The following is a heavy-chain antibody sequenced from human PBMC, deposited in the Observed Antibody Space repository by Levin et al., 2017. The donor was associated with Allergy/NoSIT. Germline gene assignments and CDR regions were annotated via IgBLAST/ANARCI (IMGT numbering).Heavy chain of an antibody. J-gene: IGHJ4*02. D-gene: IGHD6-6*01. Sequence: AGGSLRLSCAASGFTFSSYAMSWVRQAPGKGLEWVSAISGSGGTTYYADSVKGRFTISRDNSKNTLYLQMNSLSAEDTAVYYCAKTPSSIVARREFDYWGQGTLVTVSS. CDR3: AKTPSSIVARREFDY. CDR2: ISGSGGTT. V-gene: IGHV3-23*01. CDR1: GFTFSSYA.